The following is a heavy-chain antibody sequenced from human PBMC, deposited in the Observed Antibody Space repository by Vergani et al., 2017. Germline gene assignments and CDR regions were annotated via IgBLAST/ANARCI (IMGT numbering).Heavy chain of an antibody. J-gene: IGHJ6*03. CDR1: GGSFSGYY. V-gene: IGHV3-23*01. D-gene: IGHD2-2*02. Sequence: VQLQQWGAGLLKPSETLSLTCAVYGGSFSGYYWSWIRQPPGKGLEWVSAISGSGGSTYYADSVKGRFTISRDNSKNTLYLQMNSLRAEDTAVYYCAKDQWAAAIPSNAAMDVWGKGTTVTVSS. CDR3: AKDQWAAAIPSNAAMDV. CDR2: ISGSGGST.